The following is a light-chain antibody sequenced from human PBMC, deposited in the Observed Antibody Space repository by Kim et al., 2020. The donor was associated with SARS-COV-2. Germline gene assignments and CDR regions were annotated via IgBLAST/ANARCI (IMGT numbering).Light chain of an antibody. CDR3: QQYNNWPLN. Sequence: EVVMTQSPATLSVSPGERATLACRASQSVRSNLAWYQLKPGQPPRLLIYGASTRATGIPARFSGSGSGTEFTLTISSLQSEDLAFYYCQQYNNWPLNFGGGTKVDIK. J-gene: IGKJ4*01. V-gene: IGKV3-15*01. CDR1: QSVRSN. CDR2: GAS.